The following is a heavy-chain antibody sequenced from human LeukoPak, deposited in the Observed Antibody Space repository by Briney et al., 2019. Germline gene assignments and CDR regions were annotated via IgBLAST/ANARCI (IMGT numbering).Heavy chain of an antibody. CDR2: ISYDGSNK. V-gene: IGHV3-30*01. D-gene: IGHD2-2*01. J-gene: IGHJ5*02. CDR1: GFTFSSYA. Sequence: GGSLRLSCAASGFTFSSYAMHWVRQAPGKGLEWVAVISYDGSNKYYADSVKGRFTISRDTSRNTLFLQTDSLRVEDTAVYYCARAGVYQLLRGWFDPWGQGTLVTVSS. CDR3: ARAGVYQLLRGWFDP.